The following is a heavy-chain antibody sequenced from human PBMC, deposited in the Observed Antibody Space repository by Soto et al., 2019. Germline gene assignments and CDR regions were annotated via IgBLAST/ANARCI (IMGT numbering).Heavy chain of an antibody. Sequence: EVQLVESGGGLVQPGGSLRLSCAASGFSFSASWMSWARQVPGKGLGWVANISPGGSRMSYVGSVNHRFTISRGNAQNTLYLQMNSLTAEDTAVYYCARHVIRGQGTLVTVSS. J-gene: IGHJ4*02. CDR2: ISPGGSRM. CDR3: ARHVI. CDR1: GFSFSASW. D-gene: IGHD2-21*01. V-gene: IGHV3-7*01.